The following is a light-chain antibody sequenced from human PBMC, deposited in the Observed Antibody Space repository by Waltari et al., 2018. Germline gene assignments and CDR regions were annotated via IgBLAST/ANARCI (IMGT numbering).Light chain of an antibody. CDR1: QSVNNY. J-gene: IGKJ3*01. CDR3: QQRSNWPRFT. Sequence: VLTQSPATLSLSPGEKATLSCRASQSVNNYLAWYQEKPGQAPRLLIYDASNRATGSPGRFSGSGSVTDFTLTISSLEPEDFAVYYCQQRSNWPRFTFGPGTRVDIK. CDR2: DAS. V-gene: IGKV3-11*01.